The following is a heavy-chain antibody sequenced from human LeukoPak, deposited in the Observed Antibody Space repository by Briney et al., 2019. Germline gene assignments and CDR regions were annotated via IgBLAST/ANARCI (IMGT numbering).Heavy chain of an antibody. CDR1: GYTFTSYY. V-gene: IGHV1-46*01. D-gene: IGHD3-16*02. Sequence: ASVKVSCKASGYTFTSYYMHWVRQAPGQGLEWMGIINPSGGSTSYAQKFQGRVTMTGDTSTSTVYMELSSLRSEDTAVYYCARARVFELSSDPWGQGTLVTVSS. CDR3: ARARVFELSSDP. CDR2: INPSGGST. J-gene: IGHJ5*02.